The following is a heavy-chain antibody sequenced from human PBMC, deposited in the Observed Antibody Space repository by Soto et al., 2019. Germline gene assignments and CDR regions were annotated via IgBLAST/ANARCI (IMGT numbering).Heavy chain of an antibody. J-gene: IGHJ3*02. V-gene: IGHV1-69*06. D-gene: IGHD3-9*01. CDR1: GGTFSSYA. Sequence: VASVKVSCKASGGTFSSYAISWVRQAPGQGLEWMGGIIPIFGTANYAQKFQGRVTITADKSTSTAYMELSSLRSEDTAVYYCAREFDTYDAFDIWGQGTMVTVSS. CDR2: IIPIFGTA. CDR3: AREFDTYDAFDI.